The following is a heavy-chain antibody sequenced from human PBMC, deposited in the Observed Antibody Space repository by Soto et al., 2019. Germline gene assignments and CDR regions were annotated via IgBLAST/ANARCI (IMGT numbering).Heavy chain of an antibody. CDR2: ISGSGGST. CDR3: AKVGWDFLEDYDYIWGSYRVGGNAY. V-gene: IGHV3-23*01. J-gene: IGHJ4*02. Sequence: EVQLLESGGGLVQPGGSLRLSCAASGFTFSSYAMSWVRQAPGKGLEWVSAISGSGGSTYYADSVKGRFTISRDNSMNTLYLQMNSLRAEDTAVYYCAKVGWDFLEDYDYIWGSYRVGGNAYWGQGTLVTVSS. D-gene: IGHD3-16*02. CDR1: GFTFSSYA.